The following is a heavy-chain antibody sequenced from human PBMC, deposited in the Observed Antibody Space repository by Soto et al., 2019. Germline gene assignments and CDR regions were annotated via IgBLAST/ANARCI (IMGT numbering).Heavy chain of an antibody. Sequence: SETLSLTCTVSGGSISSGGYYWSWIRQHPGKGLEWIGYIFYSGSTYYNPSLKSRVTISVDTSKNQFSLKLSSVTAADTAVYFCARAPGDYFDYWGQGTLVTVSS. CDR1: GGSISSGGYY. J-gene: IGHJ4*02. CDR2: IFYSGST. V-gene: IGHV4-31*03. CDR3: ARAPGDYFDY.